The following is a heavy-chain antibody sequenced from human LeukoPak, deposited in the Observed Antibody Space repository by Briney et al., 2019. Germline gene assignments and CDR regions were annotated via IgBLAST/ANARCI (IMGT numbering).Heavy chain of an antibody. D-gene: IGHD3-22*01. J-gene: IGHJ4*02. V-gene: IGHV1-46*01. Sequence: GSVKVSCKTSGYAFSTYYMHWVRQAPGQGLEWVGLIKSPGGSTSYAQKFQDRVTMTRDTSTSTVYMELSGLRSEDAALYYCAIYDTSDTRGSYYKFAYWGQGTLVTVSS. CDR2: IKSPGGST. CDR1: GYAFSTYY. CDR3: AIYDTSDTRGSYYKFAY.